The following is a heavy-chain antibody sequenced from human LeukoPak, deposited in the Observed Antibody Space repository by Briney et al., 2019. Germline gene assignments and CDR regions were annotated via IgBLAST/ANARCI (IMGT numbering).Heavy chain of an antibody. CDR1: GFTFSSYA. CDR3: AKKEGMIVVVMQAFDI. D-gene: IGHD3-22*01. J-gene: IGHJ3*02. CDR2: ISGSGGST. V-gene: IGHV3-23*01. Sequence: GGSLRLSCAASGFTFSSYAMSWVRQAPGKGLEWVSAISGSGGSTYYADSVKGRFTISGDNSKNTLYLQMNSLRAEDTAVYYCAKKEGMIVVVMQAFDIWGQGTMVTVSS.